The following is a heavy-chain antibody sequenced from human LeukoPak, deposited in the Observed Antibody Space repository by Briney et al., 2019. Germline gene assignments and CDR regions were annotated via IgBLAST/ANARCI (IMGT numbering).Heavy chain of an antibody. CDR3: AKEEGRLLWFGEFAFDY. V-gene: IGHV3-23*01. Sequence: PGGSLRLSCAASGFTFSSYAMSWVRQAPGKGLEWVSAISGSGGSTYYADSVKGRFTISRDNSKNTLYLQMNSLRAEDTAVYYCAKEEGRLLWFGEFAFDYWGQGTLVTVSS. CDR2: ISGSGGST. CDR1: GFTFSSYA. J-gene: IGHJ4*02. D-gene: IGHD3-10*01.